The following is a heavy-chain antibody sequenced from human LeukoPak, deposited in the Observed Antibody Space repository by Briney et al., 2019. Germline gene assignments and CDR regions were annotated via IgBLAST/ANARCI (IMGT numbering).Heavy chain of an antibody. CDR1: GFTFSSYW. V-gene: IGHV3-74*01. CDR2: INSDGSST. CDR3: AGVMRVNYYYMDV. J-gene: IGHJ6*03. D-gene: IGHD3-22*01. Sequence: GGSLRLSCAASGFTFSSYWMHWVRQAPGKGLVWVSRINSDGSSTSYADSVKGRFTISRDNAKNTLYLQMNSLRAEDTAVYYCAGVMRVNYYYMDVWGKGTTVTVSS.